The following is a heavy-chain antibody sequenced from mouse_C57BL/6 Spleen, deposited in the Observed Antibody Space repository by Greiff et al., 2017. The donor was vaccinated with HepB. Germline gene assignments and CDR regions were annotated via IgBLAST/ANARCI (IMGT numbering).Heavy chain of an antibody. CDR2: IDPSDSET. CDR1: GYTFTSYW. D-gene: IGHD2-5*01. V-gene: IGHV1-52*01. Sequence: QVHVKQPGAELVRPGSSVKLSCKASGYTFTSYWMHWVKQRPIQGLEWIGNIDPSDSETHYNQKFKDKATLTVDKSSSTAYMQLSSLTSEDSAVYYCARGGSNSFAYWGQGTLVTVSA. J-gene: IGHJ3*01. CDR3: ARGGSNSFAY.